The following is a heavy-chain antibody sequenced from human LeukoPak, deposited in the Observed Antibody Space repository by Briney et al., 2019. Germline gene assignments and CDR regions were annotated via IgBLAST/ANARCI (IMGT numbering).Heavy chain of an antibody. Sequence: SETLSLTCTVSGGSISSGSYYWSWIRQPAGKGLEWIGRIYYSGSTYYNPSLKSRVTISVDTSKNQFSLKLRSVTAEDTAVYYCTSRYFDWFSAFDIWGQGTMVTVSS. CDR1: GGSISSGSYY. CDR3: TSRYFDWFSAFDI. D-gene: IGHD3-9*01. V-gene: IGHV4-61*10. CDR2: IYYSGST. J-gene: IGHJ3*02.